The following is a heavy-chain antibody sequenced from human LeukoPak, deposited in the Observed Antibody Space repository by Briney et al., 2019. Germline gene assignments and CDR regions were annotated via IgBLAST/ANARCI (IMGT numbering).Heavy chain of an antibody. CDR3: ARDLDRYGSGSY. Sequence: PSETLSLTCTVSGGSISSYYWGWIRQPPGKGLEWIGYIYYSGSTNYNPSLKSRVTISVGTSKNQFSLKLSSVTAADTAVYYCARDLDRYGSGSYWGQGTLVTVSS. V-gene: IGHV4-59*01. CDR2: IYYSGST. D-gene: IGHD3-10*01. J-gene: IGHJ4*02. CDR1: GGSISSYY.